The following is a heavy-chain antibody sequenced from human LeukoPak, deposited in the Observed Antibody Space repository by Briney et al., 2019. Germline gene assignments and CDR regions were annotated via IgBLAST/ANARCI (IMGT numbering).Heavy chain of an antibody. CDR2: ISSSSSYI. V-gene: IGHV3-21*01. J-gene: IGHJ4*02. Sequence: GGSLRLSCAASGFTVGSNYMSWVRQAPGKGLEWVSSISSSSSYIYYADSVKGRFTISRDNAKNSLYLQMNSLRAEDTAVYYCARDKYDILTGYPGYSFDYWGQGTLVTVSS. D-gene: IGHD3-9*01. CDR3: ARDKYDILTGYPGYSFDY. CDR1: GFTVGSNY.